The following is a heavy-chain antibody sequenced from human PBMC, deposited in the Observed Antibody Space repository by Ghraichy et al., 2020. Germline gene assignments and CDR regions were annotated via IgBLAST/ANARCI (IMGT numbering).Heavy chain of an antibody. CDR3: AKDMYYDENNGGSAAFDL. D-gene: IGHD3-3*01. CDR1: GLSVSTNS. Sequence: GGSLRLSCAASGLSVSTNSMSWVRQAPGRGLEWVSIIHSDTTTYYADSVRGRFTISRDNSKNTLYLQMNSLRVEDTAGYYCAKDMYYDENNGGSAAFDLWGQGTTVTVSS. J-gene: IGHJ3*01. CDR2: IHSDTTT. V-gene: IGHV3-53*01.